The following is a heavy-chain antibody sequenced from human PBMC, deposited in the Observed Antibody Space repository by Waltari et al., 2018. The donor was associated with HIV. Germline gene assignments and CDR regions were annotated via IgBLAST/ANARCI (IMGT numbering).Heavy chain of an antibody. J-gene: IGHJ4*02. CDR3: ARVRPADQRYLDY. CDR2: IYHTGSA. Sequence: QVQLQESGPGLVRPSETLSLSCSVSGFSIPTGYYWGWVRQPPGKGLDLIGYIYHTGSAYYHPSLKSRVSISVDTSKNQFSLKVNSMTASDAAVYYCARVRPADQRYLDYWGQGTLVTVSS. CDR1: GFSIPTGYY. V-gene: IGHV4-38-2*02. D-gene: IGHD6-25*01.